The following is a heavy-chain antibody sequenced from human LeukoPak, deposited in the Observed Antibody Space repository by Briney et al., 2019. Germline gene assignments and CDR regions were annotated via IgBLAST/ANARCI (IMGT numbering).Heavy chain of an antibody. V-gene: IGHV3-74*01. J-gene: IGHJ4*02. Sequence: GGSLRLSCAASGFTFSSYWMHWVRQAPGKGLVWVSRINSDGSSTSYADSVKGRFTISGDNSKNTLLLQMNSLRAEGTAVYYCAHGAMYQLDYWGQGTLVTVSS. CDR2: INSDGSST. CDR1: GFTFSSYW. CDR3: AHGAMYQLDY. D-gene: IGHD2-2*01.